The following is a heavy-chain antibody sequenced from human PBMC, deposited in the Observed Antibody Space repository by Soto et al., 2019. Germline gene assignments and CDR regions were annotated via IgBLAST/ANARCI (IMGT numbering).Heavy chain of an antibody. CDR3: ARRGATTIDY. CDR2: INHSGST. D-gene: IGHD1-1*01. V-gene: IGHV4-34*01. CDR1: GGSFSGFY. Sequence: SETLSLTCAVYGGSFSGFYWSWIRKPPGKGLEWIGEINHSGSTNYNPSLKGRVTISVDTSKNQFSLKLSSVAAADTAVFYCARRGATTIDYWGQGTLVTVSS. J-gene: IGHJ4*02.